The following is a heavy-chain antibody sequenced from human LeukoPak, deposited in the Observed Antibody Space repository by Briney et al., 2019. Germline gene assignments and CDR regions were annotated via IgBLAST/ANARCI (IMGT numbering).Heavy chain of an antibody. CDR1: GFTFSSYW. Sequence: SGGSLGLSCAASGFTFSSYWMSWVRQAPGKGLEWVANIKHDGSEKYYVDSVKGRFTISRDNAKNSLYLQMNSLRAEDTAVYYCARDFGWYYFDYWGQGTLVTVSS. D-gene: IGHD3-9*01. J-gene: IGHJ4*02. CDR3: ARDFGWYYFDY. V-gene: IGHV3-7*01. CDR2: IKHDGSEK.